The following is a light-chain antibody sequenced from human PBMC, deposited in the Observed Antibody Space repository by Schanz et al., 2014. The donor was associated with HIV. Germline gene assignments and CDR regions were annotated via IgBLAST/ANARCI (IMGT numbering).Light chain of an antibody. CDR2: EAS. CDR3: QQYNTLSRT. J-gene: IGKJ1*01. V-gene: IGKV1-33*01. CDR1: QDMSNY. Sequence: IQMTQSPSSLSAYAGDRVTITCQASQDMSNYLNWYQQKPGKAPKLLINEASSLQSGVPSRFSGSGSGTEFTLTISGLQPDDFATYYCQQYNTLSRTFGPGTKVE.